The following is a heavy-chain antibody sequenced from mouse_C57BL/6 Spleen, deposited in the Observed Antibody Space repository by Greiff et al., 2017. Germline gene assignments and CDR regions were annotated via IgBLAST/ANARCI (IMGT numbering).Heavy chain of an antibody. Sequence: EVHLVESGGCLVKPGGSLKLSCAASGFTFSSYAMSWVRQTPEKRLEWVATISDGGSYTYYPDNVKGRFTISRDNAKNNLYLQMSHLKSEDTAMYYCARDFGSSYWYFDVWGTGTTVTVSS. CDR1: GFTFSSYA. CDR2: ISDGGSYT. D-gene: IGHD1-1*01. V-gene: IGHV5-4*01. CDR3: ARDFGSSYWYFDV. J-gene: IGHJ1*03.